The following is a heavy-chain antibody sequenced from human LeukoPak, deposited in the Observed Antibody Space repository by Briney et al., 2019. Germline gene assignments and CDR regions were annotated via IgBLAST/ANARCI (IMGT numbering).Heavy chain of an antibody. J-gene: IGHJ3*02. D-gene: IGHD3-22*01. CDR1: GGTFSSYA. V-gene: IGHV1-69*13. Sequence: ASVKVSCKASGGTFSSYAISWVRQAPGQGLEWMGGIIPIFGTANYAQKFQGRVTITADESTSTAYMELSSLRSEDTAVYYCARVAYDSSGYLTDAFDIWGQGTMVTVSS. CDR3: ARVAYDSSGYLTDAFDI. CDR2: IIPIFGTA.